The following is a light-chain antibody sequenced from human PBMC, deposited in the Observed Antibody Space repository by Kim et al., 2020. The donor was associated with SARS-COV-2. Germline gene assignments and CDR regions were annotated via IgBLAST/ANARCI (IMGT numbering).Light chain of an antibody. J-gene: IGLJ3*02. CDR1: AKNDAIQG. CDR3: SAWDSSVSGVV. V-gene: IGLV10-54*01. Sequence: QTATLNCTGNAKNDAIQGAAWRQQRQGHPPEHLSYRKNDRPSGISERLAESRSGKTAYLTITGLKPEDEADYYCSAWDSSVSGVVFGGGTKLTVL. CDR2: RKN.